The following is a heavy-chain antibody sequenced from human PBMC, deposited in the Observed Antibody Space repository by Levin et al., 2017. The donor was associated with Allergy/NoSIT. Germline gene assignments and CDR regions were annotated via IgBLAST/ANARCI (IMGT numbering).Heavy chain of an antibody. Sequence: SQTLSLTCTVSGGSISSGGYYWSWIRQHPGKGLEWIGYIYYSGSTYYNPSLKSRVTISVDTSKNQFSLKLSSVTAADTAVYYCARDREELELQPYYYYYMDVWGKGTTVTVSS. CDR3: ARDREELELQPYYYYYMDV. V-gene: IGHV4-31*03. D-gene: IGHD1-7*01. CDR1: GGSISSGGYY. J-gene: IGHJ6*03. CDR2: IYYSGST.